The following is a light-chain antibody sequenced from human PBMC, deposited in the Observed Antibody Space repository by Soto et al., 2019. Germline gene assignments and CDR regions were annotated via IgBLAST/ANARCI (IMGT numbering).Light chain of an antibody. Sequence: DIRMSQSPSTLSAAVVDRVTITCRARQSVFSWLAWYQQKPGQAPKLLIYDASTLEGGVPSRFSGSGSGTEITLTIGGLQPDDFATYHCQQYTSFSWSFGQGTKVEVK. CDR2: DAS. J-gene: IGKJ1*01. CDR3: QQYTSFSWS. CDR1: QSVFSW. V-gene: IGKV1-5*01.